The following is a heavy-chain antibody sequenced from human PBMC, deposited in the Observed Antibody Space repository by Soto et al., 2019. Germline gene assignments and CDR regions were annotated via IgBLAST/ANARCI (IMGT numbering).Heavy chain of an antibody. V-gene: IGHV4-31*03. CDR3: ARGSSIAGLYYGMDG. J-gene: IGHJ6*02. D-gene: IGHD6-6*01. CDR2: NYYSGIT. CDR1: GGSISSGGYY. Sequence: QVQLQESGPGLVKPSQTLSLTCTVSGGSISSGGYYWTWIRQHPGKGLEWIGYNYYSGITYYNPSIKSRVTISLDTSKNQFSLKLSSVTAADTAVYYCARGSSIAGLYYGMDGWGQGTTVTVSS.